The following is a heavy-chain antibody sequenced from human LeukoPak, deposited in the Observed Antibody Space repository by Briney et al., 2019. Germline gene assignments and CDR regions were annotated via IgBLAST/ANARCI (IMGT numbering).Heavy chain of an antibody. V-gene: IGHV3-7*04. D-gene: IGHD3-22*01. CDR1: GFTFSSYW. CDR3: ARGVVTRGCRYFDY. J-gene: IGHJ4*02. CDR2: IKQDGSEK. Sequence: GGSLRLSCAASGFTFSSYWMHWVRQAPGKGLEWVANIKQDGSEKYYVDSVKGRFTISRDNAKNSLYLQMNSLRAEDTAVYYCARGVVTRGCRYFDYWGQGTLVTVSS.